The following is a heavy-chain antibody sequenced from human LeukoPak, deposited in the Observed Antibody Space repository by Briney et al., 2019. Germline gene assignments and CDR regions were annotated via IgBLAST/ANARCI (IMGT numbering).Heavy chain of an antibody. CDR1: GYTFTSYD. V-gene: IGHV1-8*03. CDR2: MNPNSGNT. J-gene: IGHJ3*02. D-gene: IGHD6-13*01. Sequence: ASVKVSCKASGYTFTSYDINWVRQATGQGLEWMGWMNPNSGNTGYAQKFQGRVTITRNTSISTAYMELSSLRSEDTAVYYCARSWSIAAARAWDTFDIWGQGTMVTVSS. CDR3: ARSWSIAAARAWDTFDI.